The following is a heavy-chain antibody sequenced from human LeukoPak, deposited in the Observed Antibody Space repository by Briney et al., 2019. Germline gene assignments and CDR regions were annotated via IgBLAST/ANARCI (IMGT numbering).Heavy chain of an antibody. D-gene: IGHD3-10*01. CDR2: VFHRGTT. V-gene: IGHV4-38-2*02. J-gene: IGHJ5*02. Sequence: SETLSLTCTVSGYSINSAFYWGWIRVPPGKGLEWIGSVFHRGTTYYNSSLKSRANISIDTSKNQFSLKLNSLTAEDTAMYYCVRDGYYGSGSPGWFGPWGPGTLVIVSS. CDR3: VRDGYYGSGSPGWFGP. CDR1: GYSINSAFY.